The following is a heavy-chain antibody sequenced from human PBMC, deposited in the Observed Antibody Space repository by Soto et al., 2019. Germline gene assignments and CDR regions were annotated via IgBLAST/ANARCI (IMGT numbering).Heavy chain of an antibody. V-gene: IGHV1-2*04. D-gene: IGHD2-15*01. CDR1: GYTFTGYY. CDR3: ARDARYCSGGSCYGTAFDI. Sequence: GASVKVSCKASGYTFTGYYMHWARQAPGQGLEWMGWINPNSGGTNYAQKFQGWVTMTRDTSISTAYMELSRLRSDDTAVYYCARDARYCSGGSCYGTAFDIWGQGTMVTVSS. CDR2: INPNSGGT. J-gene: IGHJ3*02.